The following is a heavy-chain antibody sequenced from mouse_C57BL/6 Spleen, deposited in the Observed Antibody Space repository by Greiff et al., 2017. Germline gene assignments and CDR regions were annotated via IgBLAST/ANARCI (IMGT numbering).Heavy chain of an antibody. CDR3: TRYYSNYRAWFAY. J-gene: IGHJ3*01. V-gene: IGHV1-52*01. CDR1: GYTFTSYW. CDR2: IDPSDSET. D-gene: IGHD2-5*01. Sequence: QVHVKQPGAELVRPGSSVKLSCKASGYTFTSYWMHWVKQRPIQGLEWIGNIDPSDSETHYNQKFKDKATLTVDKSSSTAYMQLSSLTSEDSAVYYGTRYYSNYRAWFAYWGQGTLVTVSA.